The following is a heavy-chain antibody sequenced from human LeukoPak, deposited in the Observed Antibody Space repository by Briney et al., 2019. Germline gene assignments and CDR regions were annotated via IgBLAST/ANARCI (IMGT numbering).Heavy chain of an antibody. CDR3: ARDGGISGDFDY. Sequence: AXXKVSCKASGYTFTSYGISWVRQAPGQGLEWMGWISAYNGNTNYAQKLQGRVTMNTDKSTSTAYMELRSLRSDDTAVYYCARDGGISGDFDYWGQGTLVTVSS. CDR2: ISAYNGNT. CDR1: GYTFTSYG. J-gene: IGHJ4*02. V-gene: IGHV1-18*01. D-gene: IGHD3-10*01.